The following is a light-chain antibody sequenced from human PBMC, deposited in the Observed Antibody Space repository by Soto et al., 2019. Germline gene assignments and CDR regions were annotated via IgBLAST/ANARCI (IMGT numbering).Light chain of an antibody. CDR3: VLYMGSVPV. Sequence: QAVVTQEPSFSVSPGGTVTLTCGLSSGSVSTNYYPSWYQQTPGQAPRTLIYRTNTRSSGVPDRFSGSNLGNKAALTITGAQADDESDYYCVLYMGSVPVFGGGTKLTVL. V-gene: IGLV8-61*01. CDR2: RTN. CDR1: SGSVSTNYY. J-gene: IGLJ2*01.